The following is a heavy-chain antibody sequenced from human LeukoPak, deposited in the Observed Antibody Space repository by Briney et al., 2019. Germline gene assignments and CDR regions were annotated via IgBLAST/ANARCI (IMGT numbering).Heavy chain of an antibody. J-gene: IGHJ4*02. V-gene: IGHV1-8*01. CDR3: ARGRLNGNVDF. D-gene: IGHD1-20*01. CDR2: MHPNSGDT. CDR1: GYTFTGYD. Sequence: ASVKVSCKTSGYTFTGYDINWVRQAAGQGFEWMGWMHPNSGDTGSAHNLQGRITITRDSSTATDFMELSSLRSEDTAMYYCARGRLNGNVDFWGQGTLVTVSS.